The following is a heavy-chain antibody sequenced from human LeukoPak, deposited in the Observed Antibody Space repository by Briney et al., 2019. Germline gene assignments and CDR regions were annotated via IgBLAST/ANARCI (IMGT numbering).Heavy chain of an antibody. J-gene: IGHJ6*03. Sequence: SETLSLTCTVSGVSISSGDYCWSWIRQPPGKGLEWIGYIYDSGSTYYNPSLKSRVTISVDTSKNQFSLKLSSVTAADTAVYYCAVWSGPLYYYYYMDVWGKGTTVTVSS. CDR3: AVWSGPLYYYYYMDV. CDR1: GVSISSGDYC. V-gene: IGHV4-30-4*08. D-gene: IGHD3-3*01. CDR2: IYDSGST.